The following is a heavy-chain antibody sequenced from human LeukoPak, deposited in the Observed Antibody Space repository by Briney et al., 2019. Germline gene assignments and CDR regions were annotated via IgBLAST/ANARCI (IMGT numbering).Heavy chain of an antibody. CDR1: GGSIGGHTFY. CDR2: IYYNGNT. J-gene: IGHJ3*02. CDR3: ARLTALAGHRGAFDI. Sequence: SDTLSLTCNVSGGSIGGHTFYWDWIRQPPGKGLEWIATIYYNGNTFYNPSLKSRVAISIDMSKSQFFLHLTSVSAADTAVYYCARLTALAGHRGAFDIWGPGTLVTVSS. V-gene: IGHV4-39*01. D-gene: IGHD6-19*01.